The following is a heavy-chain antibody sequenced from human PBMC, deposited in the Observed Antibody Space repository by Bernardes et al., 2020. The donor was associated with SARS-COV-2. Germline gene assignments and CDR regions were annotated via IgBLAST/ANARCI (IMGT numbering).Heavy chain of an antibody. CDR2: ISGSGDTT. CDR1: GFTVATYA. J-gene: IGHJ4*02. Sequence: GSLRLSCAASGFTVATYAMSWVRQAPGKGLEWVSGISGSGDTTNYADSVKGRFTISRDTSKNTLYLQMNSLRAGDTAVYYCAKDYCGGDCDFFDYWGQGTLVTVSS. V-gene: IGHV3-23*01. D-gene: IGHD2-21*02. CDR3: AKDYCGGDCDFFDY.